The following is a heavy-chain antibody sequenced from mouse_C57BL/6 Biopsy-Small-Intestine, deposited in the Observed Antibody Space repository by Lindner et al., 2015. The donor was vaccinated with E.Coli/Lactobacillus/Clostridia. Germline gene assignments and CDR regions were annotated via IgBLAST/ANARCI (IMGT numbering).Heavy chain of an antibody. J-gene: IGHJ2*01. V-gene: IGHV5-17*01. CDR3: AKGLDY. Sequence: VQLQESGGGLVKPGGSLKLSCAASGFTFSDYGMHWVRQAPEKGLEWVAYISSGSFTIYYADTVKGRFTISRDNAKNTLFLQMTSLRSEDTAMYYCAKGLDYWGQGTTLTVSS. CDR2: ISSGSFTI. D-gene: IGHD3-3*01. CDR1: GFTFSDYG.